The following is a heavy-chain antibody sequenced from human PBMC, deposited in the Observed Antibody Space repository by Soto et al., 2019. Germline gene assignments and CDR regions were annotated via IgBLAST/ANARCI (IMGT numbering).Heavy chain of an antibody. CDR1: GYTLTELS. Sequence: ASVKVSCKVSGYTLTELSMHWVRQAPGKGLEWMGGFDPEDGETIYAQKFQGRVTMTEDTSTDTAYMELSSLRSEDTAVYYCAITIHSSGWYGCIDYWGQGTLVTVSS. CDR3: AITIHSSGWYGCIDY. V-gene: IGHV1-24*01. CDR2: FDPEDGET. D-gene: IGHD6-19*01. J-gene: IGHJ4*02.